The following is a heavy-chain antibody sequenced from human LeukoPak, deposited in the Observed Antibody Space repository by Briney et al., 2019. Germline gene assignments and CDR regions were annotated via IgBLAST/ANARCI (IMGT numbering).Heavy chain of an antibody. Sequence: SETLSLTCGVYGGSFSGYYWSWIRQPPGKGLEWIGEINHSGSTNYNPSLKSRVTISVDTSKNQFSLKLSSVTAADTAVYYCARGLNYYYGMDVWGQGTTVTVSS. V-gene: IGHV4-34*01. J-gene: IGHJ6*02. CDR2: INHSGST. CDR1: GGSFSGYY. CDR3: ARGLNYYYGMDV.